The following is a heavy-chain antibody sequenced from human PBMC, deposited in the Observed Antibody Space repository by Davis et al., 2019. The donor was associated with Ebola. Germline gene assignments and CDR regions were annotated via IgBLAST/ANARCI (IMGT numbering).Heavy chain of an antibody. D-gene: IGHD3-3*01. J-gene: IGHJ6*02. V-gene: IGHV4-31*03. Sequence: LRLSCTVSGGSISSGGYYWSWIRQHPGKGLEWIGYIYYSGSTYYNPSLKSRVTISVDTSKNQFSLKLSSVTAADTAVYYCARGAWDRYDFWSGPTRYYGMDVWGQGTTVTVSS. CDR2: IYYSGST. CDR1: GGSISSGGYY. CDR3: ARGAWDRYDFWSGPTRYYGMDV.